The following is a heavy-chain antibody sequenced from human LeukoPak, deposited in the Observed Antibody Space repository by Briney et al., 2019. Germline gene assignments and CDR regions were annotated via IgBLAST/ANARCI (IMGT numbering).Heavy chain of an antibody. D-gene: IGHD3-22*01. J-gene: IGHJ6*03. CDR3: ARVSLYDSGASFFASYYYYMDV. CDR2: MSDSGNT. V-gene: IGHV4-59*11. Sequence: SETLSLTCTISGDSITNQYWSWIRQPPGKGLEWIGLMSDSGNTKFHPSLMSRVTMSVDRSKNQVSLKLTSVTAADTAVYYCARVSLYDSGASFFASYYYYMDVWGKGTTVTVSS. CDR1: GDSITNQY.